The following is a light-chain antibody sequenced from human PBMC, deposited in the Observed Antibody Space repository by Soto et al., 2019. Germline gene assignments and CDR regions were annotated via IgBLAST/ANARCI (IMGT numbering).Light chain of an antibody. CDR2: DVS. Sequence: IVMTQSPATLSVSPWERATLSCRASQSVSSNLAWYQQKPGQAPRLLIYDVSTRATGVPARFSGSGSGTEFTLTISSLQSADFAIYFCQQYNNWPFSFGPGTRLEI. V-gene: IGKV3-15*01. J-gene: IGKJ5*01. CDR3: QQYNNWPFS. CDR1: QSVSSN.